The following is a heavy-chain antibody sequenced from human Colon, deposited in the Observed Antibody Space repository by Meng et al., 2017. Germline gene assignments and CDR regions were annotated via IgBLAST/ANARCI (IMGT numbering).Heavy chain of an antibody. CDR1: GGSISSGTYS. D-gene: IGHD6-19*01. J-gene: IGHJ2*01. V-gene: IGHV4-61*02. CDR3: TRGSKEVSSSGPLYFDL. CDR2: IYTSGST. Sequence: SETLSLTCTVSGGSISSGTYSWTWIRQPAGKGLEWVGRIYTSGSTKYNPSLKSRLTVSVDTSKNQFSLNLNSVTAADTAVYYCTRGSKEVSSSGPLYFDLWGRGTLVPSPQ.